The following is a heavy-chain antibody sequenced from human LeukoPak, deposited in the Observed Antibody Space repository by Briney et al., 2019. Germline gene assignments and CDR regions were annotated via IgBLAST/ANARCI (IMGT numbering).Heavy chain of an antibody. CDR2: IYYSGSA. Sequence: SETLSLTCTVSGGSISSYYWSWIRQPPGKGLEWIGYIYYSGSANYNPSLKSRVTISVDTSKNQFSLKLSSVTAADTAVYYCARVTENYDILTGYYSGYYFDYWGQGTLATVSS. D-gene: IGHD3-9*01. CDR3: ARVTENYDILTGYYSGYYFDY. J-gene: IGHJ4*02. CDR1: GGSISSYY. V-gene: IGHV4-59*01.